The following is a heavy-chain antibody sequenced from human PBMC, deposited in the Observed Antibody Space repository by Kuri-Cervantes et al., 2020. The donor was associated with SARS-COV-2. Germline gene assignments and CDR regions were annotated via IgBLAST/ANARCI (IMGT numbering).Heavy chain of an antibody. CDR2: ISSSSSYI. Sequence: GGSLRLSCAASGFTFSSYSMNWVRQAPGKGLEWVSSISSSSSYIYYADSVKGRFTISRDNAKNSLYPQMNSLGAEDAAVYYCARGLRKYYFDYWGQGTLVTVSS. CDR3: ARGLRKYYFDY. CDR1: GFTFSSYS. D-gene: IGHD1-14*01. J-gene: IGHJ4*02. V-gene: IGHV3-21*01.